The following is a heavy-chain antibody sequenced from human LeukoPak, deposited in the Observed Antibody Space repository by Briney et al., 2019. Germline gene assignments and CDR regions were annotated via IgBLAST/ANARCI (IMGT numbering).Heavy chain of an antibody. V-gene: IGHV3-21*06. Sequence: PGGSLRLSCAASGFTFSSYAMNWVRQAPGKGLEWVSSISGSSTYIYYADSVKGRFTISRDNAKNSVFLQINNLRAEDTAIYYCVRRGYYDSSGYDYWGQGTLVTVSS. CDR2: ISGSSTYI. CDR1: GFTFSSYA. J-gene: IGHJ4*02. CDR3: VRRGYYDSSGYDY. D-gene: IGHD3-22*01.